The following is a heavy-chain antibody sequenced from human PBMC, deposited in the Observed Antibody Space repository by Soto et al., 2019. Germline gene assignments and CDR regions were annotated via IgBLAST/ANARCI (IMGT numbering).Heavy chain of an antibody. CDR3: ARGRYNWNY. CDR1: GGSLSGYY. Sequence: QVQLQQWGAGLLKPWETLSLTCAVYGGSLSGYYWSWIRQPPGKGLEWIGEINHSGSTNYNPSLKRRVTISVDTSKNQFSLKLSSVTAADTAVYYCARGRYNWNYWGQGTLVTVSS. V-gene: IGHV4-34*01. J-gene: IGHJ4*02. D-gene: IGHD1-20*01. CDR2: INHSGST.